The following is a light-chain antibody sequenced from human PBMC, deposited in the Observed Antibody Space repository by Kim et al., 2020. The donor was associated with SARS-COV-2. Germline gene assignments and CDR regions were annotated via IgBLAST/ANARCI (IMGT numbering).Light chain of an antibody. V-gene: IGLV2-14*04. CDR2: DVS. CDR3: SSYTSSSTLV. CDR1: SSDVGGYNY. J-gene: IGLJ3*02. Sequence: GQSFTISCTGTSSDVGGYNYVSWYQQHPGKAPKLMIYDVSKRPSGVSNRFSGSKSGNTASLTISGLQAEDEADYYCSSYTSSSTLVFGGGTQLT.